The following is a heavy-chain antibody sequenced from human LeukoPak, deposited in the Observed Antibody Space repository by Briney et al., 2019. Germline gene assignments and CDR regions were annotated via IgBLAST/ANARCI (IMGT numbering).Heavy chain of an antibody. D-gene: IGHD3-10*01. J-gene: IGHJ6*03. CDR1: GDSVSSNSAA. CDR2: TYYRSKWYN. V-gene: IGHV6-1*01. Sequence: SQTLSLTCAISGDSVSSNSAAWNWMRQSPARGLEWLGRTYYRSKWYNDYAVSVKSRITINPDTSKNQFSLQLNSVTPEDTAVYYCARDGEFGELSADYYYYYMDVWGKGTTVTISS. CDR3: ARDGEFGELSADYYYYYMDV.